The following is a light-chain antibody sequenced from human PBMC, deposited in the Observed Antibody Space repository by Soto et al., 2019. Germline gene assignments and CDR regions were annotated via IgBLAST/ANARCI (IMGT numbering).Light chain of an antibody. J-gene: IGKJ2*01. CDR2: WAS. CDR3: QQYLRIPYT. CDR1: QSVLSSSNNKNF. V-gene: IGKV4-1*01. Sequence: DIVMTQSPDSLAVSLGERATINCKSSQSVLSSSNNKNFLAWYQQKPGQSPKLLIYWASTRESGVPDRFSGSGSGTDFTLTISSLQAEDVAVYYCQQYLRIPYTFGQGTKLEIK.